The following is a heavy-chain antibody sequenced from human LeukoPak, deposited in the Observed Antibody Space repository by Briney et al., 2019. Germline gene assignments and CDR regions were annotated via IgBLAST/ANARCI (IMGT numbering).Heavy chain of an antibody. CDR3: ARALLLWFGEFAY. V-gene: IGHV3-48*01. D-gene: IGHD3-10*01. CDR2: ISSSSSTI. CDR1: GFTFSSYS. J-gene: IGHJ4*02. Sequence: PGGSLRLSCAASGFTFSSYSMNWVRQAPGKGLEWVSYISSSSSTIYYADSVKGRFTISRDNAKNSLYLQMNSLRAEDTAVYYCARALLLWFGEFAYWGQGTLVTVSS.